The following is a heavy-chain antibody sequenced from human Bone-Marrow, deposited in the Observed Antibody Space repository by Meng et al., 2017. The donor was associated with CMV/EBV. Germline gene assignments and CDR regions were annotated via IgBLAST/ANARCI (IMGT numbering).Heavy chain of an antibody. D-gene: IGHD3-10*01. Sequence: ASVKVSCKASGYTLTSHGISWVRQAPGQGLEWMGWISTYNGETDTAQKVQDRVTMTIDTAARSAYLEVRSLTSDDTATYFCARGGREKSFEYWGQGTLVTVSS. CDR1: GYTLTSHG. J-gene: IGHJ4*02. V-gene: IGHV1-18*01. CDR3: ARGGREKSFEY. CDR2: ISTYNGET.